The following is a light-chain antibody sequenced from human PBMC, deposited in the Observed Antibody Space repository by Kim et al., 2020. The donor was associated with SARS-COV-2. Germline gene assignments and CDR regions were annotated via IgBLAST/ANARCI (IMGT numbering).Light chain of an antibody. J-gene: IGLJ3*02. CDR2: GKN. Sequence: LGQTVRITCQGDSLRSYYASWYQQKPGQAPVLVIYGKNNRPSGIPDRFSGSSSGNTASLTITGAQAEDEADYYCNSRDSSGNHRWVFGGGTQLTVL. CDR3: NSRDSSGNHRWV. CDR1: SLRSYY. V-gene: IGLV3-19*01.